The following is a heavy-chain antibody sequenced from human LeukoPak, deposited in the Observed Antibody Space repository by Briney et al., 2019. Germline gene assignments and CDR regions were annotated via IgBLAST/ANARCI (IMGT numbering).Heavy chain of an antibody. D-gene: IGHD3-10*01. CDR2: IYYSGST. V-gene: IGHV4-59*01. CDR3: AREPVRGVQFDY. J-gene: IGHJ4*02. Sequence: SETLSLTCTVSGVSISSYYWSWIRQPPGKGLEWIGYIYYSGSTNYNPSLKSRVTISVDTSKNQFSLKLSSVTAADTAVYYCAREPVRGVQFDYWGQGTLVTVSS. CDR1: GVSISSYY.